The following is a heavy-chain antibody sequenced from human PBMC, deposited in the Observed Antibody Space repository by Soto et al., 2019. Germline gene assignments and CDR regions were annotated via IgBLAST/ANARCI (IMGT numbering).Heavy chain of an antibody. D-gene: IGHD6-6*01. Sequence: GGSLRLSCAASGFTFSRYWMSWVRQASGKGLEWVANIKQYGSEKYYVDSVKGRFTISRDNAKNSLYLQMNSLRAEDTAVYYCARSIAARLNWFDPWGQGTLVTVSS. J-gene: IGHJ5*02. CDR3: ARSIAARLNWFDP. CDR1: GFTFSRYW. CDR2: IKQYGSEK. V-gene: IGHV3-7*01.